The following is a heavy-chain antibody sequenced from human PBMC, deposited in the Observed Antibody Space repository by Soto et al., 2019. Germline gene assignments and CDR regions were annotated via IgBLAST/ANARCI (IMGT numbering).Heavy chain of an antibody. J-gene: IGHJ6*02. Sequence: ASVKVSCKASGYTFTDYYMHWVRQAPGQGLEWMGWINPNNGGTNYAQKFQGRVTMTRDTSTSTVYMELSSLRSEDTAVYYCGRPFASSGVDVRGQGTTVTLSS. CDR2: INPNNGGT. V-gene: IGHV1-2*02. CDR3: GRPFASSGVDV. CDR1: GYTFTDYY. D-gene: IGHD3-16*01.